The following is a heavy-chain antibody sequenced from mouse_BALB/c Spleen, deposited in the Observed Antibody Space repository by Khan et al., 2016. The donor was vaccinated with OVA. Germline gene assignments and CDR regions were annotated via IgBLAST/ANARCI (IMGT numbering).Heavy chain of an antibody. CDR2: IAPANGNT. J-gene: IGHJ1*01. V-gene: IGHV14-3*02. CDR1: GYNIKNTY. Sequence: VQLKQSGAELVKPGASVKLSCTASGYNIKNTYIHWVKQRPEQGLEWIGRIAPANGNTKYDQKFQGKATLTADTSSNTSYLQLSSLTSEDTAVYGCAHPPNDPRSFDVWGAGTTVIVSA. CDR3: AHPPNDPRSFDV.